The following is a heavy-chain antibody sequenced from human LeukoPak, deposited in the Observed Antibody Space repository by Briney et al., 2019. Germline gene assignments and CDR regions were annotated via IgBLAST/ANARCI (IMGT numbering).Heavy chain of an antibody. Sequence: GGSLRLSCAASGFTVSSNYMNWDRQAPGKGLEWVSVIYTSGITYYADSVKGRFTISRDNSKNTLYLQMNSLKTEDTALYYCARQMATILDGILDYWGQGTLVTVSS. D-gene: IGHD5-24*01. J-gene: IGHJ4*02. V-gene: IGHV3-66*03. CDR3: ARQMATILDGILDY. CDR1: GFTVSSNY. CDR2: IYTSGIT.